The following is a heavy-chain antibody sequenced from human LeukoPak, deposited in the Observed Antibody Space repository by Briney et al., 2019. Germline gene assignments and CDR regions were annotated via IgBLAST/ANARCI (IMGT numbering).Heavy chain of an antibody. CDR2: ISSSGSTI. J-gene: IGHJ4*02. CDR1: GFTFSSYE. Sequence: PGGSLRLSCAASGFTFSSYEMNWVRQAPGKGLEWVSYISSSGSTIYYADSVKGRFTISRDNAKNSLYLQMNSLRAEDRAVYYCATASERYDYVWGSYRPPEYWGQGTLVTVSS. D-gene: IGHD3-16*02. V-gene: IGHV3-48*03. CDR3: ATASERYDYVWGSYRPPEY.